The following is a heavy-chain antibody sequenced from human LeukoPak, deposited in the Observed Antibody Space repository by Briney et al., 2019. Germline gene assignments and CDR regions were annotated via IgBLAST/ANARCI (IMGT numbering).Heavy chain of an antibody. J-gene: IGHJ4*02. CDR2: INYSGST. D-gene: IGHD4-17*01. CDR1: GGSISGGGYC. Sequence: SQTLSLTCSVSGGSISGGGYCWSCIRQHPGKGLEWIGYINYSGSTNYNPSLKSRVTISVDTSKKQFSLMLSSATAADTAVYYCAREKAYGDYLFDYWGQGTLVTVSS. V-gene: IGHV4-31*03. CDR3: AREKAYGDYLFDY.